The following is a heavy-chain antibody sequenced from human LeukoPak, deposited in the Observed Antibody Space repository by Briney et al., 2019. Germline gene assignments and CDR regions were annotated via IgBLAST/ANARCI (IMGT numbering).Heavy chain of an antibody. V-gene: IGHV3-7*01. D-gene: IGHD6-19*01. CDR1: GFIFSNYW. CDR2: IKPDGSEK. CDR3: AGPPQAGPFDY. J-gene: IGHJ4*02. Sequence: GGSLRLSCAASGFIFSNYWLTWVRQAPGKGLKWVANIKPDGSEKNYVDSVKGRFTISRDNAKNSLYLQMSSLRAEDTAVYYCAGPPQAGPFDYWGQGTLVTVSS.